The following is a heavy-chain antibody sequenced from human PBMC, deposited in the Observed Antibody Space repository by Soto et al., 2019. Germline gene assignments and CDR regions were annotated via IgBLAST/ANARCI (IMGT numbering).Heavy chain of an antibody. D-gene: IGHD5-12*01. CDR2: MNPNSGNT. Sequence: QVQLVQSGAEVKKPGASVKVSCKASGYTFTSYDINWVRQATGQGLEWMGWMNPNSGNTGYAQKFQGRVIMTRNTSISTAYMELSSLRSEDTAVYYCARGGEIVATIWYYYYYGMDVWGQGTTVTVSS. J-gene: IGHJ6*02. CDR1: GYTFTSYD. CDR3: ARGGEIVATIWYYYYYGMDV. V-gene: IGHV1-8*01.